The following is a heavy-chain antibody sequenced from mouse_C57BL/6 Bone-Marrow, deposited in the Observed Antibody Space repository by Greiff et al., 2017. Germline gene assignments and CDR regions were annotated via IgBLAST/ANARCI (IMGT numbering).Heavy chain of an antibody. CDR2: IHPNSGST. D-gene: IGHD2-1*01. CDR1: GYTFTSYW. J-gene: IGHJ1*03. CDR3: ARDGNYYYWYFDV. Sequence: QVQLQQPGAELVKPGASVKLSCKASGYTFTSYWMHWVKQRPGQGLEWIGMIHPNSGSTNYNEKFKSKATLTVDKSSSTAYMQLSSLTSEDSAVYYCARDGNYYYWYFDVWGTGTTVTVSS. V-gene: IGHV1-64*01.